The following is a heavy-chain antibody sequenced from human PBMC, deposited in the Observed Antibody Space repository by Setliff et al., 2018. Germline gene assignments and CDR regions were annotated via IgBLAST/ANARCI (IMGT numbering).Heavy chain of an antibody. CDR3: ARDGGEY. Sequence: ETLSLTCAVYGGSFSAYYWSWIRQPPGKGLEWVANIKQDGSEKYYVDSVKGRFTISRDNAKNSLYLQMNSLRAEDTAVYYCARDGGEYWGQGTLVTVSS. CDR1: GGSFSAYY. CDR2: IKQDGSEK. J-gene: IGHJ4*02. D-gene: IGHD3-16*01. V-gene: IGHV3-7*01.